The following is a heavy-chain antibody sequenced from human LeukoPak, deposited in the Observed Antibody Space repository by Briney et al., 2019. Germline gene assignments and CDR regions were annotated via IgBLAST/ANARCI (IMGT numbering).Heavy chain of an antibody. D-gene: IGHD1-26*01. CDR3: ARSEEGAHFDY. V-gene: IGHV4-34*01. CDR1: GGSFSGYY. Sequence: SETLSLTCAVYGGSFSGYYWSWIRQPPGKGLEWIGSIYYSGSTYYNPSLKSRVTISVDTSKNQFSLKLSSVTAADTAVYYCARSEEGAHFDYWGQGTLVTVSS. CDR2: IYYSGST. J-gene: IGHJ4*02.